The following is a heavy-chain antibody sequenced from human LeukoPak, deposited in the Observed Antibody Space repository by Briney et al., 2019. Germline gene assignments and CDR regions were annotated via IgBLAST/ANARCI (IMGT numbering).Heavy chain of an antibody. V-gene: IGHV3-23*01. CDR3: ANVHTAMDGTLNY. J-gene: IGHJ4*02. CDR1: GFTFSSYA. D-gene: IGHD5-18*01. CDR2: ISGSGGST. Sequence: PGGSLRLSCAASGFTFSSYAMSWVRQAPGKGLEWVSAISGSGGSTYYADSVKGRFTISRDNSKNTLYLQMNSLRAEDTAVYYCANVHTAMDGTLNYWGQGTLVTVSS.